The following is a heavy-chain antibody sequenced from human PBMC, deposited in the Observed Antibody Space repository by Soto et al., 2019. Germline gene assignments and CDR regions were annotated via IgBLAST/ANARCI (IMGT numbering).Heavy chain of an antibody. J-gene: IGHJ4*02. CDR1: GGSLSSSSYY. CDR2: IYYSGST. Sequence: QLQLQESGPGLVKPSETLSLTCTVSGGSLSSSSYYWGCIRQPPGKGLEWIGSIYYSGSTYHNPSLKRRVTLSVDTSRNQFSLTLGSVTAADTAVYYCARLKPNWMITFGGVIAPGYFDYWGQGTLVTVSS. D-gene: IGHD3-16*02. CDR3: ARLKPNWMITFGGVIAPGYFDY. V-gene: IGHV4-39*01.